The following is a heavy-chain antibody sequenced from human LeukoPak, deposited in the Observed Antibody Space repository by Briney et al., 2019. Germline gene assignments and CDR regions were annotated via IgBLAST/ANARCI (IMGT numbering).Heavy chain of an antibody. Sequence: ASERVSCKVSGYTLTEFSMHWVRQAPGKRLEWAGGLEREDREYGEAIYAQKFQCRVTMTDGTYTDTAYMELRSLRSEDTAVCYCATLARPSGLDYFDYWGQGTLVTVSS. J-gene: IGHJ4*02. D-gene: IGHD3-10*01. V-gene: IGHV1-24*01. CDR2: LEREDREYGEA. CDR3: ATLARPSGLDYFDY. CDR1: GYTLTEFS.